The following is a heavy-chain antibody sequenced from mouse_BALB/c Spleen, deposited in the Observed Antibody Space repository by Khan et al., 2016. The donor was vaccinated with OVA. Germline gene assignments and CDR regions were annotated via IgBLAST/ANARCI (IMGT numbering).Heavy chain of an antibody. CDR3: ARQPYYHYYVMDY. V-gene: IGHV2-6-1*01. Sequence: VRLQESGPGLVAPSQSLSITCTISGFSLTNYGVHWVRQPPGKGLEWLVVIWSDGSTTYNSALKSRLSISKDNSKSQVFLKMNSPQTDDTAMYYCARQPYYHYYVMDYWGQGTSVTVSS. CDR1: GFSLTNYG. D-gene: IGHD2-10*01. J-gene: IGHJ4*01. CDR2: IWSDGST.